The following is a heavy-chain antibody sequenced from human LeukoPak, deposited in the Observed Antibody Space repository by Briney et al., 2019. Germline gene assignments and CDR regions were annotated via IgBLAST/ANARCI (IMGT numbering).Heavy chain of an antibody. J-gene: IGHJ3*02. D-gene: IGHD4-11*01. CDR1: GFTFSSYW. CDR2: MSSDGSDT. CDR3: ARAVTGVGDAFDI. Sequence: PGGSLRLSCAASGFTFSSYWMHWVRQAPGKWLVWVSRMSSDGSDTNYADSVKDRFTISRDNAKNTLYLRMNSLRAEDTAVYYCARAVTGVGDAFDIWGQGTMVTVSS. V-gene: IGHV3-74*01.